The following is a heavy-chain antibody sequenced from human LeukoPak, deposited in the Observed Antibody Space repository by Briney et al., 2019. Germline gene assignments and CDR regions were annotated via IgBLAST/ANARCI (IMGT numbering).Heavy chain of an antibody. CDR1: GGSISSYY. J-gene: IGHJ6*03. Sequence: SETLSLTCTVSGGSISSYYWSWIRQPAGKRLEWIGRIYTSGSTNYNPSLKSRVTMSVDTSKNQFSLKLSPVTAADTAVYYCARDTSYYGSGRNMDVWGKGTTVTISS. D-gene: IGHD3-10*01. CDR2: IYTSGST. CDR3: ARDTSYYGSGRNMDV. V-gene: IGHV4-4*07.